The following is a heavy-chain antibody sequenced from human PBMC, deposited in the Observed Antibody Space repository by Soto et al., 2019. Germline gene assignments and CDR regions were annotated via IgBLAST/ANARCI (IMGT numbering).Heavy chain of an antibody. J-gene: IGHJ3*01. Sequence: QVHLVQSGAEVKKPGASVTVSCEASGHTFTNYGISWVRQAPGQGLEWMGWISPYNSKTNYAQKFQGRVNMTAATSTAPAYMELRSLRSDDTAVYYCQHWRDDGFDFWGQGTMVTVSS. CDR3: QHWRDDGFDF. D-gene: IGHD1-1*01. CDR2: ISPYNSKT. CDR1: GHTFTNYG. V-gene: IGHV1-18*01.